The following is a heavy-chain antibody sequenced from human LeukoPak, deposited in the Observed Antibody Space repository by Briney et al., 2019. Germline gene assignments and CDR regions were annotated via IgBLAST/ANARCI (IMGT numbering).Heavy chain of an antibody. CDR2: INHSGST. Sequence: GSLRLSCAASGFTFSSYSMNWVRQAPGKGLEWIGEINHSGSTNYNPSLKSRVTISVDTSKNQFSLKLSSVTAADTAVYYCARGAWGLRVRSWYQHWGQGTLVTVSS. J-gene: IGHJ1*01. CDR3: ARGAWGLRVRSWYQH. V-gene: IGHV4-34*01. CDR1: GFTFSSYS. D-gene: IGHD6-13*01.